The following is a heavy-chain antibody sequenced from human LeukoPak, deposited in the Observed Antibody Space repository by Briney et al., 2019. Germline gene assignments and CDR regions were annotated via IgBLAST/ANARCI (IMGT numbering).Heavy chain of an antibody. V-gene: IGHV4-59*01. CDR1: GDSISRYY. Sequence: SETLPLTCTVSGDSISRYYWRWIRQPPGKGPEWIGYIYYSGSTNYNPSLKSRVTISIDTSKNQLSLRLTSVAAADTAVYYCARSLGAQLPPIHWGQGTLVTVSS. D-gene: IGHD2-2*01. CDR3: ARSLGAQLPPIH. J-gene: IGHJ4*02. CDR2: IYYSGST.